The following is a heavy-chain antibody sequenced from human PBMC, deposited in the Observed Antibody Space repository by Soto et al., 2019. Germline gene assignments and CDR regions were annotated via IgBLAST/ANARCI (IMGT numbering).Heavy chain of an antibody. CDR2: INHSGST. V-gene: IGHV4-34*01. CDR1: GGSFSGYY. J-gene: IGHJ5*02. D-gene: IGHD3-10*01. Sequence: SETLSLTXAVYGGSFSGYYWSWIRQPPGKGLEWIGEINHSGSTNYNPSLKSRVTISVDTSKNQFSLKLSSVTAADTAVYYCARRRVLFPGYGSGSYRWFDPWGQGTLVTVSS. CDR3: ARRRVLFPGYGSGSYRWFDP.